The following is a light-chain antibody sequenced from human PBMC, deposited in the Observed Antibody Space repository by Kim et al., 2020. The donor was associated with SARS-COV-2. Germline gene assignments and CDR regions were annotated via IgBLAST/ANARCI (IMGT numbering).Light chain of an antibody. J-gene: IGKJ2*01. CDR2: AAS. Sequence: EIVLTQSPGTLSVSPGETATLSCRASQTVGDNLAWYQHKPGQAPRLLISAASTRATGVPARFSGGGSGTEFTLTISSLQSEDFAVYFFLQAGEQPPGDTFAQGTNLDLK. CDR1: QTVGDN. CDR3: LQAGEQPPGDT. V-gene: IGKV3-15*01.